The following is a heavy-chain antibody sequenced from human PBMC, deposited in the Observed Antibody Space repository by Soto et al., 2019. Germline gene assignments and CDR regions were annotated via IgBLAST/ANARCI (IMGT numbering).Heavy chain of an antibody. CDR1: GFTFSSYG. Sequence: GGSLRLSCAASGFTFSSYGMHWVRQAPGKGLEWVAVISYDGSNKYYADSVKGRFTISRDNSKNTLYLQMNSLRAEDTAVYYCAKEEGDARERTGNWFDPWGQGTLVTVS. CDR3: AKEEGDARERTGNWFDP. V-gene: IGHV3-30*18. J-gene: IGHJ5*02. D-gene: IGHD3-16*01. CDR2: ISYDGSNK.